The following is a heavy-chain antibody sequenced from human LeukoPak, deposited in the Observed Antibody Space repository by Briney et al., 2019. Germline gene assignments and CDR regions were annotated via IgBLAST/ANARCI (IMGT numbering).Heavy chain of an antibody. D-gene: IGHD1-1*01. CDR3: AKYNWNDGYFYYGLDV. J-gene: IGHJ6*02. CDR2: ISGSGVST. CDR1: GFRFSSYA. V-gene: IGHV3-23*01. Sequence: TGGSLRLSCAASGFRFSSYAISWVRQAPGKGLEWVSVISGSGVSTYYADSVKGRFTISRDNSKNSPDLQMNSLRAEDTAIYYCAKYNWNDGYFYYGLDVWGPGTTVTVSS.